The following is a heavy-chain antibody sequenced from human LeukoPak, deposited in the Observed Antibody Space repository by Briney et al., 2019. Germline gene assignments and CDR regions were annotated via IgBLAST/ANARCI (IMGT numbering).Heavy chain of an antibody. Sequence: PGGSLRLSCAASGFTFSSYAMSWVRQAPGKGLEWVSAISGSGGSTYYADSVKGRFTISRDNSKNTLYLQMNSLRAEDTAVYYCAKDRRAYSSSWYCFDYWGQGTLVTVSS. CDR3: AKDRRAYSSSWYCFDY. CDR2: ISGSGGST. CDR1: GFTFSSYA. D-gene: IGHD6-13*01. V-gene: IGHV3-23*01. J-gene: IGHJ4*02.